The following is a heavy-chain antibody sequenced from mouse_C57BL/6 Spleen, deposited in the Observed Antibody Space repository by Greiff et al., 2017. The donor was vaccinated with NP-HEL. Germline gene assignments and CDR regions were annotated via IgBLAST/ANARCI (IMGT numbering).Heavy chain of an antibody. D-gene: IGHD2-1*01. J-gene: IGHJ3*01. CDR3: ARYSNYGFAY. CDR2: IRNKANGYTT. CDR1: GFTFTDYY. V-gene: IGHV7-3*01. Sequence: EVKLTESGGGLVQPGGSLSLSCAASGFTFTDYYMSWVRQPPGKALEWLGFIRNKANGYTTEYSASVKGRFTISRDNSQSILYLQMNALRAEDSATYYCARYSNYGFAYWGQGTLVTVSA.